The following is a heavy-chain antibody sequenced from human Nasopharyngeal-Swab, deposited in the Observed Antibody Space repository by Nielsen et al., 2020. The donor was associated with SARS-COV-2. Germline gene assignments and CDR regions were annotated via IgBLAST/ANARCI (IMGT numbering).Heavy chain of an antibody. CDR2: INHSGST. V-gene: IGHV4-34*09. CDR3: ARDKLSTLYYDSSGYYLRYFDL. CDR1: GGSFSGYY. J-gene: IGHJ2*01. Sequence: SETLSLTCAVYGGSFSGYYWSWIRQPPGKGLEWIGEINHSGSTYYNPSLKSRVTISVDTSKNQFSLKLSSVTAADTAVYYCARDKLSTLYYDSSGYYLRYFDLWGRGTLVTVSS. D-gene: IGHD3-22*01.